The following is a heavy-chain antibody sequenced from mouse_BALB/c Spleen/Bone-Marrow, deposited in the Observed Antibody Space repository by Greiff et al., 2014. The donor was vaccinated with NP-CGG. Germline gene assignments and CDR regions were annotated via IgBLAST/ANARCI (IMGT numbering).Heavy chain of an antibody. J-gene: IGHJ2*01. D-gene: IGHD2-3*01. V-gene: IGHV1-4*01. CDR3: ARVLRWFLDY. CDR1: GYTFTSYT. CDR2: INPSSNYT. Sequence: VQLQQSGAELARPGASVKMSCKASGYTFTSYTMHWVKQRPGQGLEWIGFINPSSNYTNYNQKFKDKATLTADKSSSTAYMQLSSLTSEDSAVYYCARVLRWFLDYWGQGTTLTVSS.